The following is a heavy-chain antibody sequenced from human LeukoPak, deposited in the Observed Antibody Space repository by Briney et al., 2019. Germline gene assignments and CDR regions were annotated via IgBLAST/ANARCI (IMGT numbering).Heavy chain of an antibody. CDR1: GFTFSSYG. CDR3: AKDGGGGNSNAFDI. D-gene: IGHD4-23*01. J-gene: IGHJ3*02. CDR2: IRYDGSNK. Sequence: GGSLRLSCSASGFTFSSYGMHWVRQAPGKGLEWVAFIRYDGSNKYYADSVKGRFTISRDNSKNTLYLQMNSLRAEDTAVYYCAKDGGGGNSNAFDIWGQGTMVTVSS. V-gene: IGHV3-30*02.